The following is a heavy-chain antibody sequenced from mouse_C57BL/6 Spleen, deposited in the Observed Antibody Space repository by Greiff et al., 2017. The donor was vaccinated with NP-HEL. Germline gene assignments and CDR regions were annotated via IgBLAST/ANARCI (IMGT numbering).Heavy chain of an antibody. V-gene: IGHV1-64*01. J-gene: IGHJ4*01. D-gene: IGHD1-1*01. CDR3: ARKTYYGSSPYAMDY. CDR2: IHPNSGST. Sequence: VQLQQSGAELVKPGASVKLSCKASGYTFTSYWMHWVKQRPGQGLEWIGMIHPNSGSTNYNEKFKSKATLTVDKSSSTAYMQLSSLTSEDSAVYYCARKTYYGSSPYAMDYWGQGTSVTVSS. CDR1: GYTFTSYW.